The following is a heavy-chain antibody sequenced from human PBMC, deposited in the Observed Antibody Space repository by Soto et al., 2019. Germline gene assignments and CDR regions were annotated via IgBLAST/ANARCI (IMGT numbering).Heavy chain of an antibody. CDR1: GFTFSDSY. Sequence: PGGSLRLSCAASGFTFSDSYMSWIRQAPGKGLEWVSYISSSSTSSNYGDSVKGRFTISRDNAKNSLYLQMNSLRVEDTAVYYCATDNGGSFDYWGQGTLVTVSS. J-gene: IGHJ4*02. V-gene: IGHV3-11*05. CDR2: ISSSSTSS. CDR3: ATDNGGSFDY. D-gene: IGHD2-8*01.